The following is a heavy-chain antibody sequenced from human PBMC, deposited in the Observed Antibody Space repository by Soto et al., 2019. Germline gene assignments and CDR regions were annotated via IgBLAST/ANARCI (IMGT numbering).Heavy chain of an antibody. J-gene: IGHJ4*02. Sequence: ASVKVSFKASGYTFTSYGISWVRQAPGQGLEWMGWISAYNGNTNYAQKLQGRVTMTTDTSTSTAYMELRSLRSDDTAVYYCARGGKRFDSSGYYYVGQSTNDYWGQGTLVTVSS. CDR1: GYTFTSYG. D-gene: IGHD3-22*01. V-gene: IGHV1-18*01. CDR3: ARGGKRFDSSGYYYVGQSTNDY. CDR2: ISAYNGNT.